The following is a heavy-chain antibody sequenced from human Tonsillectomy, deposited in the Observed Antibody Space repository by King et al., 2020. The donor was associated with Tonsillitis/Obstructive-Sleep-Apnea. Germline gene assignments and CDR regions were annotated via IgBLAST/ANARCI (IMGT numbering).Heavy chain of an antibody. CDR2: ISSSSSYI. J-gene: IGHJ3*02. D-gene: IGHD3-22*01. CDR1: GFTFSSYS. V-gene: IGHV3-21*01. Sequence: EVQLVESGGGLVKPGGSLRLSCAASGFTFSSYSMNWVRQAPGKGLEWVSSISSSSSYIYYADSVKGRFTITIDNAKNSLYLQMNSLRAEDTAVYYCARDPPYYYDSSGYYRGAFDIWGQGTMVTVSS. CDR3: ARDPPYYYDSSGYYRGAFDI.